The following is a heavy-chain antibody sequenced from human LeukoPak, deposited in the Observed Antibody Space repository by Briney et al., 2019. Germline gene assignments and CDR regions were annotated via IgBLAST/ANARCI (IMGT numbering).Heavy chain of an antibody. J-gene: IGHJ4*02. CDR3: ARPRTIAAAGIFGAFDY. CDR1: GFTFSSYS. D-gene: IGHD6-13*01. V-gene: IGHV3-30-3*01. CDR2: ISFDGGHR. Sequence: GGSLRLSCEASGFTFSSYSMHWVRQAPGKGLEWVAVISFDGGHRYYADSVKGRFTISRDNSKDTLYLQMNSLRPEDTALYYCARPRTIAAAGIFGAFDYWGQGTLVTVSS.